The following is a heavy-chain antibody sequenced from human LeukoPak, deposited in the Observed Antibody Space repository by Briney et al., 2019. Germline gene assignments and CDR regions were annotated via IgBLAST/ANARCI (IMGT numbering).Heavy chain of an antibody. J-gene: IGHJ4*02. CDR1: GFTFDDYG. CDR3: ASGYYSDSNAYPFDY. Sequence: PGGSLRLSCAASGFTFDDYGMSWVRQAPGKGLEWVSGINWNGGSTGYADPVKGRFTISRDNAKNSLYLQMNSLRAEDTAVYYCASGYYSDSNAYPFDYWGQGTLVTVSS. D-gene: IGHD3-22*01. CDR2: INWNGGST. V-gene: IGHV3-20*04.